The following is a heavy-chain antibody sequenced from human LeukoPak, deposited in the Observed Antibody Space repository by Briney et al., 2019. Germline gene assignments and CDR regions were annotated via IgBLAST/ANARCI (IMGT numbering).Heavy chain of an antibody. V-gene: IGHV5-51*01. CDR2: IYPGDSDT. CDR1: GYSFTSYW. CDR3: ARDPTYRKHLGSIRDYSYSGMDV. Sequence: GESLKISCKGSGYSFTSYWIGWVRQMPGKGLEWMGIIYPGDSDTRYSPSFQGQVTISADKSISTAYLQWSSLKASDTAIYYCARDPTYRKHLGSIRDYSYSGMDVWGRGTTVTVSS. J-gene: IGHJ6*02. D-gene: IGHD3-16*01.